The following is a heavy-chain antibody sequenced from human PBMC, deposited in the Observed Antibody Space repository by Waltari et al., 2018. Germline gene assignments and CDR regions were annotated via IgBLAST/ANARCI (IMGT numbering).Heavy chain of an antibody. J-gene: IGHJ3*02. V-gene: IGHV1-2*06. D-gene: IGHD3-16*01. CDR1: GYTFTGYY. CDR3: AREGQGERRDAFDI. CDR2: INPNSGGT. Sequence: QVQLVQSGAEVKKPGASVKVSCKASGYTFTGYYMHWVRQAPGQGLEWMGRINPNSGGTNYAKNLQGRVTMTRDTSISTAYMERSRLRSDDTAVYYCAREGQGERRDAFDIWGQGTMVTVSS.